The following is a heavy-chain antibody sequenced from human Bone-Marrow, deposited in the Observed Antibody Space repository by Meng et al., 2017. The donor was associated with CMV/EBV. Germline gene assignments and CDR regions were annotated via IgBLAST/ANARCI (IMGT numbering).Heavy chain of an antibody. CDR1: GFTFSSYW. CDR3: ARARPGILLWFGELSSQPLDY. V-gene: IGHV3-30*03. D-gene: IGHD3-10*01. Sequence: GESLKISCAASGFTFSSYWMSWVRQAPGKGLEWVAVISYDGSNKYYADSVKGRFTISRDNSKNTLYLQMNSLRAEDTAVYYCARARPGILLWFGELSSQPLDYWGQGTRVTGSS. CDR2: ISYDGSNK. J-gene: IGHJ4*02.